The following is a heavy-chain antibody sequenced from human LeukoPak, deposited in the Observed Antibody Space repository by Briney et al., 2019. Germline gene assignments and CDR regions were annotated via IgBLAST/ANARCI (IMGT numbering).Heavy chain of an antibody. D-gene: IGHD2-15*01. Sequence: SETLSLPCAVSGYSWSWIRQPPGKGLEWIAEIDHSGSINYNPSLKSRVTISVDTSKNQFSLKLDSVTAADTAVYYCAREAQYCSGGSCYGGFFKDWGQGTLVTVSS. CDR3: AREAQYCSGGSCYGGFFKD. CDR2: IDHSGSI. V-gene: IGHV4-34*01. J-gene: IGHJ1*01. CDR1: GYS.